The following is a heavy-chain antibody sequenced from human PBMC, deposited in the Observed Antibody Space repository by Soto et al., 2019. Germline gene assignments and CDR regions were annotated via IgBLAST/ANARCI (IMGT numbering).Heavy chain of an antibody. CDR2: TTGNGAST. CDR1: AFPLNTYA. D-gene: IGHD3-9*01. J-gene: IGHJ4*02. V-gene: IGHV3-23*01. CDR3: AKDSMASYAILSGFYPDY. Sequence: CGSLRLSCAGSAFPLNTYAMNFVRHPHYARLQWVSSTTGNGASTYFTDSVKGRCTISRDNSNTTLYLRMDSIRVEDKGLYYNAKDSMASYAILSGFYPDYWGQGNRVAVSS.